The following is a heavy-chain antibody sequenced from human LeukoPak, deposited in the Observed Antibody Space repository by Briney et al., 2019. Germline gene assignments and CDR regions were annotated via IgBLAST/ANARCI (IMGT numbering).Heavy chain of an antibody. CDR2: IYTSGST. D-gene: IGHD6-13*01. CDR3: ARDMMRAAGTDY. Sequence: SETLSLTCNVSGGSIRSASYYWSWIRQPAGKGLEWIGRIYTSGSTNYNPSLKGRVTISVDKSKNQFSLKLSSVTAADTAVYYCARDMMRAAGTDYWGQGTLVTVSS. CDR1: GGSIRSASYY. V-gene: IGHV4-61*02. J-gene: IGHJ4*02.